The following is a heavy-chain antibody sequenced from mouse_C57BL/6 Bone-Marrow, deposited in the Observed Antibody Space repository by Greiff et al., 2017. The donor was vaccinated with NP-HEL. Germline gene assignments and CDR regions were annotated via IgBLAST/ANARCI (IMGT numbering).Heavy chain of an antibody. Sequence: DVHLVESGGGLVQPKGSLKLSCAASGFSFNTYAMNWVRQAPGKGLEWVARIRSKSNNYATYYADSVKDRFTISRDDSESMLYLQMNNLKTEDTAMYYCVSGYSKGGYYAMDYWGQGTSVTVSS. CDR3: VSGYSKGGYYAMDY. CDR2: IRSKSNNYAT. V-gene: IGHV10-1*01. D-gene: IGHD2-5*01. CDR1: GFSFNTYA. J-gene: IGHJ4*01.